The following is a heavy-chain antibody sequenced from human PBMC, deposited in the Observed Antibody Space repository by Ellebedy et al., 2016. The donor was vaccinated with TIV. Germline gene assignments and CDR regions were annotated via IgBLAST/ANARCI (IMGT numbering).Heavy chain of an antibody. CDR1: EFSFRSYW. V-gene: IGHV3-7*03. D-gene: IGHD4-17*01. CDR3: ARDGAYGDHDYHYYSGMGV. J-gene: IGHJ6*01. Sequence: GGSLRLSCAASEFSFRSYWMTWVRQAPGKGLEWVASIRQDGDETYNVDSVKGRFTISRDNAKRSLFLQMDSLEAEDTAVYYCARDGAYGDHDYHYYSGMGVWGQGTTVTVSS. CDR2: IRQDGDET.